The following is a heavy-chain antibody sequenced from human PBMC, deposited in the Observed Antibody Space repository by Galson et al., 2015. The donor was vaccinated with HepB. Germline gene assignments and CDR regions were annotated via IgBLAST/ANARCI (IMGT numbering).Heavy chain of an antibody. Sequence: ETLSLTCAVYGGSFSGYYWSWIRQPPGKGLEWIGEINHSGSTNYNPSLKSRVTISVDTSKNQFSLKLTSVTAADTAVYYCATKFFDYERNPNFFQHWGQGTLVTVSS. D-gene: IGHD3-22*01. CDR1: GGSFSGYY. J-gene: IGHJ1*01. CDR2: INHSGST. CDR3: ATKFFDYERNPNFFQH. V-gene: IGHV4-34*01.